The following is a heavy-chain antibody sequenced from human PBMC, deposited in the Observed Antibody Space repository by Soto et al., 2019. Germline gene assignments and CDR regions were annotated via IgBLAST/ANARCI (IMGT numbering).Heavy chain of an antibody. Sequence: EVQLVESGGGLVKPGGSLRLSCAASGFTFSSYSMNWVRQAPGKGLEWVSSISSSSSYIYYADSVKGRFTISRDNAKNSLYLQMNGLRAEDTAVYYCARAFKGLAGPHDYWGQGTLVTVSS. CDR3: ARAFKGLAGPHDY. V-gene: IGHV3-21*01. CDR2: ISSSSSYI. J-gene: IGHJ4*02. CDR1: GFTFSSYS. D-gene: IGHD6-6*01.